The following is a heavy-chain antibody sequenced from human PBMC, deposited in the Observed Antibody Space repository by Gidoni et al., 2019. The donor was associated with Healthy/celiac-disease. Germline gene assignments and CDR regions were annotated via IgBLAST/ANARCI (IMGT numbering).Heavy chain of an antibody. Sequence: QVQLVQSGAEVKKPGSSVKVSCKASVGTFSSSAISWVRQAPGQWLEWMGGIIPIFGTANYAQKFQGRVTITADKATSTAYMELSSLRSEDTAVYYCARGRPGTGYSSSWYHENLDYWGQGTLVTVSS. CDR1: VGTFSSSA. CDR2: IIPIFGTA. J-gene: IGHJ4*02. V-gene: IGHV1-69*06. CDR3: ARGRPGTGYSSSWYHENLDY. D-gene: IGHD6-13*01.